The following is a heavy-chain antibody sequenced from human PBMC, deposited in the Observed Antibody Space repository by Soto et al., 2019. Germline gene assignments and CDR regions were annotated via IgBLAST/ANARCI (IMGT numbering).Heavy chain of an antibody. CDR3: ARHGFYGDYSSNYFDP. V-gene: IGHV5-51*01. Sequence: GESLKISCKGSGYSFSNWWIAWVRQLPGKGLEYMGIIYPSDSQTRYSPSFQGQVTISADKSISTAYLQWSSLKASDTAIYYCARHGFYGDYSSNYFDPWGQGTMVPVAS. D-gene: IGHD4-17*01. CDR2: IYPSDSQT. J-gene: IGHJ5*02. CDR1: GYSFSNWW.